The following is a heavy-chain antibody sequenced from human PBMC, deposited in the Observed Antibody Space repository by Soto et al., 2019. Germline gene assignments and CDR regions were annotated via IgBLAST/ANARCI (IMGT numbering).Heavy chain of an antibody. D-gene: IGHD2-2*01. Sequence: EVQLLESGGDLVQPGGSLRLSCAASGFSFSSYAMSWVRQAPGKGLEWVSGISDTGGDTYYPDSVKGRFTISRDNAKDTLYLQMNSLRAEDTAIYYCAKDPRPGYASAWQHFDFWGQGTLVTVSS. CDR3: AKDPRPGYASAWQHFDF. CDR1: GFSFSSYA. CDR2: ISDTGGDT. V-gene: IGHV3-23*01. J-gene: IGHJ4*02.